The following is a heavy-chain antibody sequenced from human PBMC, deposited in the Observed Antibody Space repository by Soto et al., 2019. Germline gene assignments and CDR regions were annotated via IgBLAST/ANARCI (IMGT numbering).Heavy chain of an antibody. CDR2: ISYDGNYK. J-gene: IGHJ4*02. D-gene: IGHD1-26*01. V-gene: IGHV3-30-3*01. Sequence: PGGSLRLSCAASGFTFSSYAMHWVRQPPGKGLEWVAIISYDGNYKYYADSVKGRFTISRDSSKNTLSLQMNSLRPEDTAVYFCARGRMGAAWSGLDYWGQGILVTVSS. CDR3: ARGRMGAAWSGLDY. CDR1: GFTFSSYA.